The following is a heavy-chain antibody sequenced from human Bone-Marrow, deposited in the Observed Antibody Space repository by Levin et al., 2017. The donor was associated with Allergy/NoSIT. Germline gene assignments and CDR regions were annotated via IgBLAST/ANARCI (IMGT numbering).Heavy chain of an antibody. J-gene: IGHJ4*02. CDR2: IYHSGST. CDR1: GGSISSGGYS. V-gene: IGHV4-30-2*01. CDR3: AREFSGYSDY. D-gene: IGHD3-22*01. Sequence: SETLSLTCAVSGGSISSGGYSWSWIRQPPGTGLEWIGYIYHSGSTYYNPSLKSRVTISVDRSKNQFSLKLSSVTAADTAVYYCAREFSGYSDYWGQGTLVTVSS.